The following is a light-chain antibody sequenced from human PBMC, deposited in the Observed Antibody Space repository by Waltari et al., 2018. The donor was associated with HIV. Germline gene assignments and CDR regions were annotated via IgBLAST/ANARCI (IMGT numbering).Light chain of an antibody. CDR3: AAWDDRLSAWV. CDR1: SSNIGSNS. CDR2: RNE. Sequence: QSVLTQPPSASGTPGQRVSISCSGSSSNIGSNSVYWYQQLPGTAPKPLMYRNEERPSGVPDRFSGSKSGTSASLAISGLRSEDEADYYCAAWDDRLSAWVFGGGTKLTVL. V-gene: IGLV1-47*01. J-gene: IGLJ3*02.